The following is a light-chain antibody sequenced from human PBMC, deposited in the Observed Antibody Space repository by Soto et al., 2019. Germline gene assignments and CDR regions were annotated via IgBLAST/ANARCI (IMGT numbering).Light chain of an antibody. Sequence: DIVMTQSPDSLAVSLGERATINCKSSQSVLYNSNNKNYLAWYQQKPGQPPKLLIYWASTRESGVPDRFSGSGSGTDFTLTISSLQAEDVAVYYGQQYYSTPWTFGQGTKVEIK. CDR2: WAS. CDR3: QQYYSTPWT. J-gene: IGKJ1*01. CDR1: QSVLYNSNNKNY. V-gene: IGKV4-1*01.